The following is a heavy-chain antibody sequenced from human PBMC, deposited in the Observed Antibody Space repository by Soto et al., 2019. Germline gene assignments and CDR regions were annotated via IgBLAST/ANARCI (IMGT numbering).Heavy chain of an antibody. CDR2: IHSDGSST. J-gene: IGHJ3*01. CDR1: GFTFSYYW. Sequence: EVQLVESGGGLVQPGESLRLSCAASGFTFSYYWMHWVRQAPGKGLVWVSRIHSDGSSTTYADSVKGRFTISRDNARNTVYLQMNSLRVEDTVVYYCARGDRGAFDLWGQGTVVTISS. V-gene: IGHV3-74*01. D-gene: IGHD1-26*01. CDR3: ARGDRGAFDL.